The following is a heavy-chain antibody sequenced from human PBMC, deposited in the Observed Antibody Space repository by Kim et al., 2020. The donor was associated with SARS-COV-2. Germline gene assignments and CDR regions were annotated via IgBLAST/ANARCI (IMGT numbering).Heavy chain of an antibody. Sequence: GGSLRLSCAASGFTFSSYTMVWVRQAPGKGLEWVSSIRSSGTYIFNADSVTGRFTISRDNAKNSLYLQMNSLRAEDTAVYYCARGLLGNVIDYWGQGTLVTVSS. V-gene: IGHV3-21*01. CDR3: ARGLLGNVIDY. CDR1: GFTFSSYT. D-gene: IGHD1-1*01. J-gene: IGHJ4*02. CDR2: IRSSGTYI.